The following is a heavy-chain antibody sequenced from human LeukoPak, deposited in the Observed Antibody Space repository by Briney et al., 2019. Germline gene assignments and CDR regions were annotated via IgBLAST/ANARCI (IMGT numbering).Heavy chain of an antibody. Sequence: SQTLSPTCAVYRGSFSGYYWGWVRHPPGEGLGWIGEIKHSGSTNYNPRLKRRVTISLGTPKNQFSLNLCSVPPADTAVFYCAHGFWSGAGHYYYIDVWGKGTTVTVSS. CDR1: RGSFSGYY. CDR2: IKHSGST. CDR3: AHGFWSGAGHYYYIDV. D-gene: IGHD3-3*01. J-gene: IGHJ6*03. V-gene: IGHV4-34*01.